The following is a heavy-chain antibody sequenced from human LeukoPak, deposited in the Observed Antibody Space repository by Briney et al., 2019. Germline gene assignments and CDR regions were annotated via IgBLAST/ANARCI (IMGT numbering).Heavy chain of an antibody. J-gene: IGHJ2*01. CDR2: IYFSGST. Sequence: KPPETLSLTRTVSLDSLTIHYWSWIRQPPRKGLQWVGYIYFSGSTNYTPSTKSRVTMSVDTSKNEFSLRLSSVTAADTAVYYCARVLVGALRYCSGGACPFDLWGRGTLVTVSS. D-gene: IGHD2-15*01. CDR1: LDSLTIHY. CDR3: ARVLVGALRYCSGGACPFDL. V-gene: IGHV4-59*11.